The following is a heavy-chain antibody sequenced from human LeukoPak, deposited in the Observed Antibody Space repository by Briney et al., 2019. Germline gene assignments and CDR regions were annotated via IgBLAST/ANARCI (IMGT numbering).Heavy chain of an antibody. CDR3: ARQLYSYGAYFDY. CDR2: IYYSGST. V-gene: IGHV4-39*01. D-gene: IGHD5-18*01. J-gene: IGHJ4*02. CDR1: GGSISSSNYY. Sequence: SEALPLTCTVSGGSISSSNYYWGWIRQPPGKGLEWIGSIYYSGSTYYNPSLKSRVTISVDTSKNQFSLKLSSVTAADTAVYYCARQLYSYGAYFDYWGQGTLVTVSS.